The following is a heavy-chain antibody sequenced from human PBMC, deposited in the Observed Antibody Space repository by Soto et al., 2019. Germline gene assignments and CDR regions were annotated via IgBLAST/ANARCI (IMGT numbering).Heavy chain of an antibody. V-gene: IGHV4-30-2*01. Sequence: QLQLQESGSGLVKPSQTLSLTCAVSGGSXXXXGXSXXXXXXXXGKGLEWIGYIYHSGSTYYNPSLKSRXXXXXXXXXXXXXXXXXXXXXXXXXXXXXXXXXXXAIDYWGQGTLVTVSS. CDR1: GGSXXXXGXS. J-gene: IGHJ4*02. CDR3: XXXXXXAIDY. CDR2: IYHSGST.